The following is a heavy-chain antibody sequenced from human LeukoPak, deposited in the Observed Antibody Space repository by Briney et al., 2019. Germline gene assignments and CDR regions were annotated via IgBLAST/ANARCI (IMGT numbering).Heavy chain of an antibody. CDR1: GLTFSSYI. J-gene: IGHJ4*02. CDR2: ISNNGSTI. V-gene: IGHV3-48*01. Sequence: GGSLRLSRAASGLTFSSYIMNWVRQAPGKGLEWLSYISNNGSTIYYADSVNGRFSISRDNAKNSLWLQMSSLRSEDTAVYYCERGRGSCSGGTCYVDFWGQGTLVTVSS. CDR3: ERGRGSCSGGTCYVDF. D-gene: IGHD2-15*01.